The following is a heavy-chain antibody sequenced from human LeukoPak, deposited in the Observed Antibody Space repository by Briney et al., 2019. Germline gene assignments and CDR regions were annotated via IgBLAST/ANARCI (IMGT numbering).Heavy chain of an antibody. CDR2: ISYDGSNK. CDR3: ASEYGVITPFDY. V-gene: IGHV3-30*03. Sequence: GGSLRLSCAASGFTFSSYGMHWVRQAPGKGLEWVAVISYDGSNKYYADSVKGRFTISRDNAKNSLYLQMNSLRAEDTAVYYCASEYGVITPFDYWGQGTLVTVSS. CDR1: GFTFSSYG. J-gene: IGHJ4*02. D-gene: IGHD3-22*01.